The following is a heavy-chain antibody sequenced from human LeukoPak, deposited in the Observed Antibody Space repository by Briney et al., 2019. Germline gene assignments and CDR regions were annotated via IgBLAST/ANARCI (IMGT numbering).Heavy chain of an antibody. CDR1: GFTFSSYS. V-gene: IGHV3-21*01. Sequence: GGSLRLSCAASGFTFSSYSMNWVRQAPGKGLEWVSSISSSSSYIYYADSVKGRFTISRDNAKNSLYLQMNSLRAEDTAVYYCARQGSTWWDPFDFWGQGTLVTVSS. D-gene: IGHD1-26*01. J-gene: IGHJ4*02. CDR3: ARQGSTWWDPFDF. CDR2: ISSSSSYI.